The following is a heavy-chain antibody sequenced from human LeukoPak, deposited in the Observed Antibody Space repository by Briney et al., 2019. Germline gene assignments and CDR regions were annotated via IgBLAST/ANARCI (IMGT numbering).Heavy chain of an antibody. CDR2: ISYDGSNK. Sequence: GGSLRLSCAASGFTFSSYGMHWVRQAPGKGLEWVAVISYDGSNKYYADSVKGRFTISRDSSKNTLYLQMNSLRAEDTAVYYCAKVVAAGRVPDYWGQGTLVTVSS. CDR1: GFTFSSYG. D-gene: IGHD6-13*01. V-gene: IGHV3-30*18. CDR3: AKVVAAGRVPDY. J-gene: IGHJ4*02.